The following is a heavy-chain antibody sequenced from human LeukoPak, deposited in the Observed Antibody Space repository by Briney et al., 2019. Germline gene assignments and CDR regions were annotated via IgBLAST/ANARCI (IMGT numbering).Heavy chain of an antibody. CDR1: GGTFSSYA. V-gene: IGHV1-69*04. CDR3: ARDRTQLRDWFDP. J-gene: IGHJ5*02. CDR2: IIPILGIA. D-gene: IGHD1-7*01. Sequence: SVKVSCKASGGTFSSYAISWVRQAPGQGLEWMGRIIPILGIANYAQKFQGRVTITADKSTSTAYMELSSLRSEDTAVYYCARDRTQLRDWFDPWGQGTLVTVSS.